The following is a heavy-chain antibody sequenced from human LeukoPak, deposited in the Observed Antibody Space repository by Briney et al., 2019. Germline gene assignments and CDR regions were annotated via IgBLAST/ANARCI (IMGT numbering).Heavy chain of an antibody. CDR2: ISGSGGST. CDR1: GFIFSKYA. D-gene: IGHD6-13*01. Sequence: GGSLRLSCGASGFIFSKYAMSWVRQAPGKGLEWVSAISGSGGSTYYADSVKGRFTISRDNSKNTLYLQMNSLRAEDTAVYYCAKASQGIAAAADYWGQGTLVTVSS. V-gene: IGHV3-23*01. J-gene: IGHJ4*02. CDR3: AKASQGIAAAADY.